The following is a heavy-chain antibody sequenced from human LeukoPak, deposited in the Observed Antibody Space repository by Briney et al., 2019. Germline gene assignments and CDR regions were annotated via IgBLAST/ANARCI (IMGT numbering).Heavy chain of an antibody. Sequence: PSETLSLTCTVSGASMSTYYWSWIRQPPGKGLEWIAYIYHSGSTNYNPSLKSRVTISVDTSKNQFSLKLNSVTAADTAVYYCARDGYGGTDYWGQGTLVTVSS. J-gene: IGHJ4*02. CDR1: GASMSTYY. V-gene: IGHV4-59*01. CDR3: ARDGYGGTDY. D-gene: IGHD4-23*01. CDR2: IYHSGST.